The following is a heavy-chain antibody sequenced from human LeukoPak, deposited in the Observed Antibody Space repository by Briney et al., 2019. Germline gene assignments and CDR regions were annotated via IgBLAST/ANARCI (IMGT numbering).Heavy chain of an antibody. CDR1: GYTFTSYG. V-gene: IGHV1-18*01. CDR3: AREKFGVSFDS. CDR2: ISQYNGHT. Sequence: ASVKVSCKGTGYTFTSYGMSWVRQARGQGREWMGWISQYNGHTNYAQPFQGGGTMNTETSTSAAYMELRSLRSDDTAVYYCAREKFGVSFDSWGQGTLVTVSS. J-gene: IGHJ4*02. D-gene: IGHD3-10*01.